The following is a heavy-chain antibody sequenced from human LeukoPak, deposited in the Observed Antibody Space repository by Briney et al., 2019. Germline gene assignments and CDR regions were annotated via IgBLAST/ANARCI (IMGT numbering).Heavy chain of an antibody. D-gene: IGHD2-15*01. CDR3: AKDGGSYYFDY. CDR1: GFTSSSYG. J-gene: IGHJ4*02. CDR2: IRYDGSNK. V-gene: IGHV3-30*02. Sequence: GGSLRLSCAASGFTSSSYGMHWVRQAPGKGLEWVAFIRYDGSNKYYADSVKGRFTISRDNSKNTLYLQMNSLRAEDTAVYYCAKDGGSYYFDYWGQGTLVTVSS.